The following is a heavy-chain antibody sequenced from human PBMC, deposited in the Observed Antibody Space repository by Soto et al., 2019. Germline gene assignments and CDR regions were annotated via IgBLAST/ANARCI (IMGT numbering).Heavy chain of an antibody. D-gene: IGHD3-16*01. Sequence: QVQLVQSGAEGKKPGSSVKVSCKASGGVLGNNAINWVRQAPGHGLAWMGGIIPFFGPADYPQNFQGRVTITADESTTTSYIELTSLKTEATAVYFCARDRWGSSSLDSWGQGTLVNVAS. CDR1: GGVLGNNA. CDR3: ARDRWGSSSLDS. J-gene: IGHJ5*02. CDR2: IIPFFGPA. V-gene: IGHV1-69*01.